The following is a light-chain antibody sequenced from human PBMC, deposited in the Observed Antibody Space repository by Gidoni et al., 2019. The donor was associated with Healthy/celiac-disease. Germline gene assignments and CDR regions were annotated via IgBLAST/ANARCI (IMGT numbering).Light chain of an antibody. CDR1: QGSSSW. CDR3: QQANSFPLAFT. CDR2: AAS. V-gene: IGKV1-12*01. Sequence: DIQMTQSPSSVSASVGDRVTITCRASQGSSSWLAWYQQKPGKAPKLLIYAASSLQSGVPSRFSGSGSGTDFTLTISSLQPEDFATYYCQQANSFPLAFTFXPXTKVDIK. J-gene: IGKJ3*01.